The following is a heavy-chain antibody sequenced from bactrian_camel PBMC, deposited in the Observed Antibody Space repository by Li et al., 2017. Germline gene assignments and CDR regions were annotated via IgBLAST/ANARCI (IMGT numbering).Heavy chain of an antibody. D-gene: IGHD2*01. CDR3: AARHCSLESYNY. CDR1: GENYDRYC. J-gene: IGHJ4*01. Sequence: HVQLVESGGGSVQAGGSLRLSCESVGENYDRYCMGWFRQVPGKEREGVAALYSDGGRTNYRDSVKDRFTVSQDRSKNTLYLQMDNLKPDDTAMYYCAARHCSLESYNYWGQGTQVTVS. CDR2: LYSDGGRT. V-gene: IGHV3S1*01.